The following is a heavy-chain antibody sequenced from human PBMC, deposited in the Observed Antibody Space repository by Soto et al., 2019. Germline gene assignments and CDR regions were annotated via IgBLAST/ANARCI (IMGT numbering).Heavy chain of an antibody. CDR2: IYYSGST. D-gene: IGHD2-15*01. V-gene: IGHV4-59*01. CDR1: GGSISSYY. J-gene: IGHJ4*02. CDR3: ARGVRPYCSGGSCYVIPGY. Sequence: SETLSLTCTVSGGSISSYYWSWIRQPPGKGLEWIGYIYYSGSTNYNPSLKSRVTISVDTSKNQFSLKLSSVTAADTAVYYCARGVRPYCSGGSCYVIPGYWGQGTLVTVSS.